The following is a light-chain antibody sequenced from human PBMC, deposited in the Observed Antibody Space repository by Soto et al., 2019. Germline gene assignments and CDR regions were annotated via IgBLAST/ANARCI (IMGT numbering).Light chain of an antibody. J-gene: IGKJ2*01. CDR2: DAS. V-gene: IGKV3-11*01. CDR1: QSVGSY. CDR3: QQRSNWPRGT. Sequence: EIVLTQSPATLSLSPGERATLSCRASQSVGSYLGWYQHKPGQAPRLLIYDASNRAPGIPARFSGSGSGTDFTLTISSLEPEDFAFYYCQQRSNWPRGTFGQGTKLEIK.